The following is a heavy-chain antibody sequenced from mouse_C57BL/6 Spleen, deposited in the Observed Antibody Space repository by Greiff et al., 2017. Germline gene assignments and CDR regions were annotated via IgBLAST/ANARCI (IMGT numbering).Heavy chain of an antibody. Sequence: EVMLVESGGGLVQPGGSMKLSCAASGFTFSDAWMDWVRQSPEKGLEWVAEIRNKANNHATYYAESVKGRFTISRDDSKSSVYLQMNSLRAEDTGIYYCTLSFYYGSSYRYFDVWGTGTTVTVSS. D-gene: IGHD1-1*01. CDR1: GFTFSDAW. V-gene: IGHV6-6*01. J-gene: IGHJ1*03. CDR2: IRNKANNHAT. CDR3: TLSFYYGSSYRYFDV.